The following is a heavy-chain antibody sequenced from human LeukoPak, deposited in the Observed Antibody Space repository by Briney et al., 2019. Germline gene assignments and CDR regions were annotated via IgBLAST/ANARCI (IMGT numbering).Heavy chain of an antibody. J-gene: IGHJ4*02. Sequence: SETLSLTCTVSGGSISSYYWSWIRQPPGKGLEWIGYIYYSGSTNYNPSLKSRVTISVDTSKNQFSLRLSSVTAADTAVYYCARVTGYVMEDYFDYWGQGTLVAVSS. CDR2: IYYSGST. V-gene: IGHV4-59*01. D-gene: IGHD6-13*01. CDR1: GGSISSYY. CDR3: ARVTGYVMEDYFDY.